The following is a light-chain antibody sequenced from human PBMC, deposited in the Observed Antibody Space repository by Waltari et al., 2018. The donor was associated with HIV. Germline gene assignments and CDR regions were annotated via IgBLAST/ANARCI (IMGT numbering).Light chain of an antibody. V-gene: IGLV7-43*01. CDR3: LLYYRGAQRYV. CDR1: TGAVTSGYY. J-gene: IGLJ1*01. Sequence: QTVVTQEPSLTVSPGGTVTLTCASSTGAVTSGYYPNWFQPKPGQAPRALIYSTSNKPSWTPTRFSCSLLGGKAALTLSCVQPEDEAEYYCLLYYRGAQRYVFGTGTKVTVL. CDR2: STS.